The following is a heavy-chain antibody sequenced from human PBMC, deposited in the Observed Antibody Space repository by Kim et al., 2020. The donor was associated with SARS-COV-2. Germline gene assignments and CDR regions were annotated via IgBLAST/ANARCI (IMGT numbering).Heavy chain of an antibody. CDR3: ARDRDYYGSGSYWHRGSVLAY. J-gene: IGHJ4*02. V-gene: IGHV3-33*05. D-gene: IGHD3-10*01. CDR1: GFTFSSYG. Sequence: GGSLRLSCAASGFTFSSYGMHWVRQAPGKGLEWVAVISYDGSNKYYADSVKGRFTISRDNSKNTLYLQMNSLRAEDTAVYYCARDRDYYGSGSYWHRGSVLAYWGQGTLVTVSS. CDR2: ISYDGSNK.